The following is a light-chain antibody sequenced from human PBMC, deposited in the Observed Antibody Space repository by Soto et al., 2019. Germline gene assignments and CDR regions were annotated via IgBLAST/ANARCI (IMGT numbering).Light chain of an antibody. CDR2: GVT. CDR1: SSDVGGYNY. J-gene: IGLJ1*01. V-gene: IGLV2-14*01. CDR3: SSYTSASTLLYL. Sequence: QSALTQPASVSGSPGQSITISCTGTSSDVGGYNYVSWYQQHPGIAPKLLIYGVTNRPSGVSTRFSGSKSGNTASLTISGRQAEDEADYHCSSYTSASTLLYLFGTGTKVTVL.